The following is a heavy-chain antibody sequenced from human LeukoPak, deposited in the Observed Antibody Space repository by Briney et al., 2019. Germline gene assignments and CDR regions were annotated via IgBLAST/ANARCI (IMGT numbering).Heavy chain of an antibody. Sequence: PSETLSLTCTVSGGSISSSSYYWGWIRQPPGKGLEWIGSIYYSGSTYYNPSLKSRVTISVDTSKNQFSLKLSSVTAADTAVYYCARVVPAAMGVYWGQGTLVTVSS. CDR2: IYYSGST. J-gene: IGHJ4*02. D-gene: IGHD2-2*01. CDR1: GGSISSSSYY. CDR3: ARVVPAAMGVY. V-gene: IGHV4-39*07.